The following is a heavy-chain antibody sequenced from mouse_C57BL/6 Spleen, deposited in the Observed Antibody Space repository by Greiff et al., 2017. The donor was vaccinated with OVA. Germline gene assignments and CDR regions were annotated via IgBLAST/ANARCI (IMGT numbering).Heavy chain of an antibody. V-gene: IGHV5-16*01. J-gene: IGHJ4*01. CDR2: INYDGSST. Sequence: EVQRVESEGGLVQPGSSMKLSCTASGFTFSDYYMAWVRQVPEKGLEWVANINYDGSSTYYLDSLKSRFIISRENAKNILYLQMSSLKSEDTATYYCAREGLYGSPYYAMDYWGQGTSVTVSS. D-gene: IGHD1-1*01. CDR1: GFTFSDYY. CDR3: AREGLYGSPYYAMDY.